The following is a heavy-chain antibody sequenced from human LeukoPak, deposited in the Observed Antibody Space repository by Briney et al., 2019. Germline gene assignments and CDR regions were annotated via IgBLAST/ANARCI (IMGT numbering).Heavy chain of an antibody. CDR2: ISSSSSYI. J-gene: IGHJ4*02. CDR1: GFTFSDYY. D-gene: IGHD1-26*01. CDR3: ARILTSYYYFDF. Sequence: GGSLRLSCAASGFTFSDYYMSWIRQAPGKGLEWVSFISSSSSYIYYADSVKGRFTISRDNAKNSLYLQMNSLRAEDTAVYFCARILTSYYYFDFWGQGTLVTVSS. V-gene: IGHV3-11*06.